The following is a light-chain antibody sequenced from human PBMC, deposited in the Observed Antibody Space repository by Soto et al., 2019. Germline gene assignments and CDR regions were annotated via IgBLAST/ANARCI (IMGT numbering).Light chain of an antibody. J-gene: IGLJ1*01. CDR3: SSYTSTNSPP. V-gene: IGLV2-14*01. CDR2: EVS. Sequence: QSVLTQPASVSGSPGQSITISCTGTSSDVGAYNYVSWYQQHPGKAPKLIIYEVSNRPSGVSNRFSGSKSGNTASLTISGLQAEDEADYYCSSYTSTNSPPFGTGTKVTVL. CDR1: SSDVGAYNY.